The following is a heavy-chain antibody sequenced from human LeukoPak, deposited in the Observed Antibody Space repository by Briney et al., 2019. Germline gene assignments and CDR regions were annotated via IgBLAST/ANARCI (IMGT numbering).Heavy chain of an antibody. CDR2: IYYQATT. Sequence: KPSETLSLTCTLSGGAINDYYWSWIRQSPGKGLEWIGYIYYQATTKYNPSLISRVTISVDTATSHFPLKMSSVTAADTAVYYCVSWRSGYFDYWGQGILVTVSS. D-gene: IGHD3-3*01. V-gene: IGHV4-59*01. CDR3: VSWRSGYFDY. CDR1: GGAINDYY. J-gene: IGHJ4*02.